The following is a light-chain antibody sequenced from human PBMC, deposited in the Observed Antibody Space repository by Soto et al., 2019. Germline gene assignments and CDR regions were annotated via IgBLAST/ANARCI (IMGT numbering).Light chain of an antibody. CDR1: QNINNY. CDR3: QQRKSWPLT. V-gene: IGKV3-11*01. CDR2: DAS. J-gene: IGKJ4*01. Sequence: EIVLTQSPATLSLSPGERATLSCRASQNINNYLAWYQQKPGQAPRLLIYDASNRATGTPARFSGSGSGTDFTLTISSLAPEDFAVYYCQQRKSWPLTFGGGAKVEIK.